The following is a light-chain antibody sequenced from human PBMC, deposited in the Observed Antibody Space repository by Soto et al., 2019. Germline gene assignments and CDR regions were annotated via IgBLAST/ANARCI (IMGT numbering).Light chain of an antibody. CDR2: GAS. CDR1: QSVNNH. Sequence: EIVMTQSPATLSVSPGERATLACRASQSVNNHVAWYQPKPGQAPRLLIYGASASATGIPARLSGSGSGTEFTLTISSLQSKEFEVEYCQQYNNWPLTFGGGTKVEIK. CDR3: QQYNNWPLT. V-gene: IGKV3-15*01. J-gene: IGKJ4*01.